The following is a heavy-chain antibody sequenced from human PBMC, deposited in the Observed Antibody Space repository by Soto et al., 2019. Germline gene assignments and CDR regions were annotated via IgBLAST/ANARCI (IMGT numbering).Heavy chain of an antibody. CDR2: IYPGDSDT. CDR1: GYSLTSYW. D-gene: IGHD2-15*01. CDR3: SRGSGVVVVARYFGY. Sequence: LTISGARCGYSLTSYWSCWVRQMPGKRLEWMGIIYPGDSDTRYSPSFQGQVTISAHKSISTAYLQLSSLKASDTAMYYCSRGSGVVVVARYFGYWGQAT. J-gene: IGHJ4*02. V-gene: IGHV5-51*01.